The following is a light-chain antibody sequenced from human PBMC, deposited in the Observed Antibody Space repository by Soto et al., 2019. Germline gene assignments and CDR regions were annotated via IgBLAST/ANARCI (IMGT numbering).Light chain of an antibody. CDR1: QGIRDA. J-gene: IGKJ2*01. V-gene: IGKV1-17*01. Sequence: DIPMTQSPSSLSASVGDRVTITCRASQGIRDALGWYQQKPGKVPKRLIYSASSLQSGVPSRFSGSGSETDFTLTISSLQPEDFATYYCLQHSDYPFTFGQGTRLEI. CDR3: LQHSDYPFT. CDR2: SAS.